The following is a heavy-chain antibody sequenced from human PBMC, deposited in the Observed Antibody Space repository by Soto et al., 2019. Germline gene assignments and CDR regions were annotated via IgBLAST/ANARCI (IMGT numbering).Heavy chain of an antibody. D-gene: IGHD6-19*01. CDR3: AKDRGNSGWGSILEI. V-gene: IGHV3-23*01. CDR1: GFSFSSFA. Sequence: GGSLRLSCAASGFSFSSFAMTRVRQAPGRGLEWVAVISGSSSHIDYADSLRGRFTISRDNSKNTVYLEMNSLGVEDTATYYCAKDRGNSGWGSILEIWGQGALVTVSS. CDR2: ISGSSSHI. J-gene: IGHJ4*02.